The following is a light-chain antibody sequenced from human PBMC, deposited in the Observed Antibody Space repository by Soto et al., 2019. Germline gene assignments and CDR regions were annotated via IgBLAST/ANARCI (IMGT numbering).Light chain of an antibody. CDR1: QSVATSQ. CDR3: QQFASSPRT. CDR2: GAS. Sequence: EIVVTQSPGTLSLSPGERATLFCRASQSVATSQLAWYQQKPGQAPRLLIGASSRATGVPDMFIASGSGTDFTLTISRLEPEDFAVYYCQQFASSPRTFGRGTTVEIK. J-gene: IGKJ1*01. V-gene: IGKV3-20*01.